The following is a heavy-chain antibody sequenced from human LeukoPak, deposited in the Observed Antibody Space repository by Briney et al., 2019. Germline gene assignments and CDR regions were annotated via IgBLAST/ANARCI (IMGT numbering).Heavy chain of an antibody. J-gene: IGHJ6*03. Sequence: GGSLRLSCAASGFTFSDYYMSWIRQAPGKGLEWVSYISSSGSTIYYADSVKGRFTISRDNAKNSLYLQMNSLRAEDTAVYYCARCNSSSWYPYYYYYYMDVWGKGTTVTVSS. CDR3: ARCNSSSWYPYYYYYYMDV. D-gene: IGHD6-13*01. CDR1: GFTFSDYY. V-gene: IGHV3-11*04. CDR2: ISSSGSTI.